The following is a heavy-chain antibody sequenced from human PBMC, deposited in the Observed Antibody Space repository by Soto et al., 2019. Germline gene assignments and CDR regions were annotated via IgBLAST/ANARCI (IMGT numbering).Heavy chain of an antibody. V-gene: IGHV4-59*12. CDR1: GDSMTYSY. Sequence: SETLSLTCTVSGDSMTYSYWSWIRLLPGKGLEWVGYIYYSGSTSYNPSLRRRVIMSVDTSKSQFSLKLSSVTAADTAVYYCARDTVNGRIDYWGQGTLVTVSS. D-gene: IGHD2-8*02. J-gene: IGHJ4*02. CDR2: IYYSGST. CDR3: ARDTVNGRIDY.